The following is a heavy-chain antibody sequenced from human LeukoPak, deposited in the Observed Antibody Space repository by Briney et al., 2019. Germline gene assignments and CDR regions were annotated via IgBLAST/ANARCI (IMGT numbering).Heavy chain of an antibody. Sequence: SETLSLTCTVSGGSISSGGYYWSWIRQHPGKGLEWIGYIYYSGSTYYNPSLKSRVTISVDTSKNQFSLKLSSVTAAGTAVYYCARSQYYDILTGYWWGRGTLVT. J-gene: IGHJ2*01. D-gene: IGHD3-9*01. CDR2: IYYSGST. CDR3: ARSQYYDILTGYW. V-gene: IGHV4-31*03. CDR1: GGSISSGGYY.